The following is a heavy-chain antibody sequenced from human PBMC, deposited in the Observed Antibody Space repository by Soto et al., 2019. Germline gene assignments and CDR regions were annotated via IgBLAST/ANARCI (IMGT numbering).Heavy chain of an antibody. Sequence: GESLKISCKGSGYSFTSYWIGWVRQMPGKGLEWMGIIYPGDSDTRYSPSFQGQVTISADKSISTAYLQWSSLKASDTAMYYCARLRYCGGDCSEYNWFDPWGQGTRVTVS. D-gene: IGHD2-21*02. V-gene: IGHV5-51*01. J-gene: IGHJ5*02. CDR2: IYPGDSDT. CDR1: GYSFTSYW. CDR3: ARLRYCGGDCSEYNWFDP.